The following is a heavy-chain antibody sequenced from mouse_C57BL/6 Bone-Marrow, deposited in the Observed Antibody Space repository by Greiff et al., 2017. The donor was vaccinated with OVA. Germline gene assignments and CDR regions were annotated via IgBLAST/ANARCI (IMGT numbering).Heavy chain of an antibody. V-gene: IGHV3-1*01. CDR2: ISYSGST. CDR3: ARGSNYVIAY. J-gene: IGHJ3*01. CDR1: GYSITSGYD. D-gene: IGHD2-5*01. Sequence: EVKLQESGPGMVKPSQSLSLTCTVTGYSITSGYDWHWIRHFPGNKLEWMGYISYSGSTNYNPSLKSRISITHDTSKNHFFLKLNSVTTEDTATYYCARGSNYVIAYWGQGTLVTVSA.